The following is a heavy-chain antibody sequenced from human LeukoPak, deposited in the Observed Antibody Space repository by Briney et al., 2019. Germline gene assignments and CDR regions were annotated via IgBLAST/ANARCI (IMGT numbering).Heavy chain of an antibody. CDR1: GYTFTSYG. CDR3: ARDRGYYYDSSGYYYPANYYYGMDV. D-gene: IGHD3-22*01. V-gene: IGHV1-18*01. CDR2: ISAYNGNT. Sequence: ASVKVSCKASGYTFTSYGISWVRQAPGQGLEWMGWISAYNGNTNYAQKLQGRVTMTTDTSTSTAYMELRSLRSDDTAVYYCARDRGYYYDSSGYYYPANYYYGMDVWGQGTTVTVS. J-gene: IGHJ6*02.